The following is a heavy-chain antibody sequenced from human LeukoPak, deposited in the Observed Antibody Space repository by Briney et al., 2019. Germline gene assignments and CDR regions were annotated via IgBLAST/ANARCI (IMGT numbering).Heavy chain of an antibody. J-gene: IGHJ6*02. CDR1: GFTFSSYE. D-gene: IGHD3-22*01. V-gene: IGHV3-48*03. CDR3: ARDNYYDSSGYYHYYYYGMDV. CDR2: ISSSGSTI. Sequence: GGSLRLSCAASGFTFSSYEMNWVRQAPGKGLEWVSYISSSGSTIYYADSVKGRFTISRDNAKNSLYLQMNSLRAEDTAVYYCARDNYYDSSGYYHYYYYGMDVWGQGTTVTVSS.